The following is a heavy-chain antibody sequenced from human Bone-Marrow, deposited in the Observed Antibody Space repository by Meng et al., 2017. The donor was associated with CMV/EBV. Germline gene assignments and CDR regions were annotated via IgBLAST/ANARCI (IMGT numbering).Heavy chain of an antibody. CDR2: IYYSGST. CDR3: ARKREGDCNLFYFDY. Sequence: SETLSLTCTVSSGSISSSSYYWGWIRQPPGKGLEWVGSIYYSGSTNYNPTLKSRVTISVDTSKNQFSLKLSSVPAADTAVYYCARKREGDCNLFYFDYWGQGTLVTVSS. CDR1: SGSISSSSYY. J-gene: IGHJ4*02. V-gene: IGHV4-39*07. D-gene: IGHD2-21*02.